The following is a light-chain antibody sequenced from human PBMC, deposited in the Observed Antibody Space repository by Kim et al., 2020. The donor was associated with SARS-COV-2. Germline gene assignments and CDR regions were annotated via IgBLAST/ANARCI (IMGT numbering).Light chain of an antibody. V-gene: IGLV3-1*01. CDR2: QDF. Sequence: SYELTQPPSVSVSPGQTVTLTCPGDKLGEKYSCWYQQRSGQSPILLIYQDFKRPSGIPERFSGSNFGNTATLTISGTQTVDEADYYCQAWDSGTVVFGGGTQLTV. J-gene: IGLJ2*01. CDR3: QAWDSGTVV. CDR1: KLGEKY.